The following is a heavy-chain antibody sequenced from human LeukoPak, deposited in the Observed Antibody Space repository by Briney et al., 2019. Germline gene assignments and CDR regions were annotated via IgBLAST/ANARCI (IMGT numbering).Heavy chain of an antibody. CDR1: GFTVSSNY. Sequence: GGSLRLSCAASGFTVSSNYMSWVRQAPGKGLEWVSVIYSGGSTYYTDSVKGRFTISRDISKNTLYLQMNSLRAEDTAVYYCAKEHGDYYFDYWGQGTLVTVSS. CDR2: IYSGGST. CDR3: AKEHGDYYFDY. V-gene: IGHV3-66*01. J-gene: IGHJ4*02. D-gene: IGHD4-17*01.